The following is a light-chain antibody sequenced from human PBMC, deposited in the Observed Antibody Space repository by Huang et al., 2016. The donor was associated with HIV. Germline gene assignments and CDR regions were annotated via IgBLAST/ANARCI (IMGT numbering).Light chain of an antibody. J-gene: IGKJ1*01. Sequence: DIVMTQSPLSLPVTPGEPASISCRSGQSLLHSNGYNYLDWYLQKPGHSPQLLIYLGSNRASGVPDRFSGSGSGTDFTLKSSRVEAEDVGVYYCMQALQTPWTFGQGTKVEIK. CDR1: QSLLHSNGYNY. V-gene: IGKV2-28*01. CDR2: LGS. CDR3: MQALQTPWT.